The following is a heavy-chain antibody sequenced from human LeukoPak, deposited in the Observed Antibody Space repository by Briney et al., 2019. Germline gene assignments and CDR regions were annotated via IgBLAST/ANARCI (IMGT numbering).Heavy chain of an antibody. CDR2: INHSGST. V-gene: IGHV4-34*01. CDR3: ARYSVTSDAFDI. J-gene: IGHJ3*02. CDR1: GGSFSGYY. Sequence: SETLSLTCAVYGGSFSGYYWSWIRQPPGKGLEWIGEINHSGSTNYNPSLKSRVTILVDTSKNQFSLKLSSVTAADTAVYYCARYSVTSDAFDIWGQGTMVTVSS. D-gene: IGHD4-17*01.